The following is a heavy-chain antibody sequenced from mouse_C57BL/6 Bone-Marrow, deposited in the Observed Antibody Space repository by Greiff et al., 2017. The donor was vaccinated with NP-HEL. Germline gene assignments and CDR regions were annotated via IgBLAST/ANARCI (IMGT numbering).Heavy chain of an antibody. V-gene: IGHV1-81*01. J-gene: IGHJ1*03. D-gene: IGHD1-1*01. CDR1: GYTFTSYG. CDR3: ARWGYGSSPLVLDV. CDR2: IYPRSGNT. Sequence: VQLQQSGAELARPGASVKLSCKASGYTFTSYGISWVKQRPGQGLEWIGEIYPRSGNTYYNEKFKGKATLTADKSSSTAYMELRSLTSEDSAVYFCARWGYGSSPLVLDVWGTGTTVTVSS.